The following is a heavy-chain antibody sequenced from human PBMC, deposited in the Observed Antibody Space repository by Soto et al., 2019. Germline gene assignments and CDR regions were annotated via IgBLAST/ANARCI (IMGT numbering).Heavy chain of an antibody. CDR3: ARAEDYDFWSGPPKYFDN. V-gene: IGHV3-7*03. D-gene: IGHD3-3*01. Sequence: GGSLRPSCATSGFTFRRYLVTWGRPGPGKGAEWVANIKPDGSEKQYVDSVKGRFTVSRDNAKKSLDLQMNSLRVEDTAVYYCARAEDYDFWSGPPKYFDNWGQGTQVTVSS. J-gene: IGHJ4*02. CDR1: GFTFRRYL. CDR2: IKPDGSEK.